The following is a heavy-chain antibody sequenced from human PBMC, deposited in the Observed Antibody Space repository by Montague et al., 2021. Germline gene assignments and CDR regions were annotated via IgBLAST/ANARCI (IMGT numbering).Heavy chain of an antibody. V-gene: IGHV3-74*01. Sequence: SLRLSCAASGFTFSNYWMHWVRQAPGKGLVWVSHIKYDGSRTGYADSVKGRFAISRDNAKNTLYLQMNSLRVDDTAVYYCARSALAAALDPWGQGTLVTVSS. D-gene: IGHD6-25*01. J-gene: IGHJ5*02. CDR3: ARSALAAALDP. CDR2: IKYDGSRT. CDR1: GFTFSNYW.